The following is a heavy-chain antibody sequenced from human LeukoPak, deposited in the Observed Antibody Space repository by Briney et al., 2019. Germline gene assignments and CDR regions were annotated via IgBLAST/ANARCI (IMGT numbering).Heavy chain of an antibody. CDR3: ATGFSGHRYSYGNKGSDY. CDR1: GYTLTELS. CDR2: FDPENGDT. J-gene: IGHJ4*02. V-gene: IGHV1-24*01. D-gene: IGHD5-18*01. Sequence: ASVKVSCKVSGYTLTELSMHWVRQAPGKGLEWMGGFDPENGDTIYAQKFQGRVTMTEDTSTDTAYMELSSLRSEDTAVYYCATGFSGHRYSYGNKGSDYWGQGTLVSVST.